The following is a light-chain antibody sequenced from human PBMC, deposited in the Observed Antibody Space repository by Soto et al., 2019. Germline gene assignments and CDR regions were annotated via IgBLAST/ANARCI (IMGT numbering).Light chain of an antibody. CDR2: DAS. V-gene: IGKV3-15*01. CDR3: QQYDSSPST. CDR1: QSVSNK. Sequence: EIVLTQSPAALSLSPGERSTLSFRASQSVSNKLAWYQQKPGQAPRLLIYDASTRATGIPARFSGSGSGTKFTLTISSLQSEDFAVYYCQQYDSSPSTFGQGTRLEI. J-gene: IGKJ5*01.